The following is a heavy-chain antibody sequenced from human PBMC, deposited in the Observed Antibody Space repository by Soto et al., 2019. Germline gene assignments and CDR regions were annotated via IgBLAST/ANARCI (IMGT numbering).Heavy chain of an antibody. CDR1: GGSISSSSYY. D-gene: IGHD5-18*01. J-gene: IGHJ5*02. CDR3: ARRGRPGYSYGFNWFDP. Sequence: SETLSLTCTVSGGSISSSSYYWGWIRQPPGKGLEWIGSIYYSGSTYYNPSLKSRATISVDTSKNQFSLKLSSVTAADTAVYYCARRGRPGYSYGFNWFDPWGQGTLVTVSS. V-gene: IGHV4-39*01. CDR2: IYYSGST.